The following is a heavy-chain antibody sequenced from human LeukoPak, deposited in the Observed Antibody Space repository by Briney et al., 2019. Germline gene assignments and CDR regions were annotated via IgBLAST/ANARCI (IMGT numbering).Heavy chain of an antibody. CDR1: GFTVTNAW. V-gene: IGHV3-15*01. CDR2: IKSKTSGGTT. Sequence: PGGSLRLSCAASGFTVTNAWMTWFRQAPGKGLEWVGRIKSKTSGGTTDYAAPVKGRFTISRDDSKNMLYLQMNSLRAEDTAVYYCARGWGTHYWGQGTLVTVSS. J-gene: IGHJ4*02. CDR3: ARGWGTHY. D-gene: IGHD2-8*02.